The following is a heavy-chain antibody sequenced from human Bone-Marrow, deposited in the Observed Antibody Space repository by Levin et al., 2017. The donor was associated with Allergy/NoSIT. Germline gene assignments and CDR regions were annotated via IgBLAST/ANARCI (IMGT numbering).Heavy chain of an antibody. CDR2: IYYSGST. J-gene: IGHJ3*02. V-gene: IGHV4-31*03. CDR1: GGSFISGNYY. Sequence: SQTLSLTCTVSGGSFISGNYYWSWIRQHPGKGLEWIGYIYYSGSTSYNPSLKSRVSISADSSKKQFSLQLTSVTAADTALYYCARVRMVAPNDAFDIWGQGTKVTVSS. CDR3: ARVRMVAPNDAFDI. D-gene: IGHD2-15*01.